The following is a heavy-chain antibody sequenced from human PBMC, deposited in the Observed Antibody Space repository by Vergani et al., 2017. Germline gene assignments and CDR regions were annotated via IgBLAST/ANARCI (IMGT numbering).Heavy chain of an antibody. CDR3: AKATVTTSLYYYYGMDV. D-gene: IGHD4-17*01. CDR1: GFTFSSYE. V-gene: IGHV3-48*03. Sequence: EVQLVESGGGLVQPGGSLRLSCAASGFTFSSYEMNWVRQAPGKGLEWVSYISSSGSTIYYADSVKGRFTISRDNSKNSLYLQMDSLRTEDTALYYCAKATVTTSLYYYYGMDVWGQGP. CDR2: ISSSGSTI. J-gene: IGHJ6*02.